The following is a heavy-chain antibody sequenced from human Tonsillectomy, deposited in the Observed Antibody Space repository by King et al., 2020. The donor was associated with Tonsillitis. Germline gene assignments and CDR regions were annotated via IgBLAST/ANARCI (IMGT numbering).Heavy chain of an antibody. Sequence: QLQESGPGLVKSSETLSLTCSVSGGSISSYYWGWIRQPPGGGLEWIGSIYNNGRTNYNPSLKSRVTISSDTSKNQFSLKLNSVTAADTAVYFCAMDTTTWNRYDYWGQGTLVTVSS. D-gene: IGHD1-1*01. J-gene: IGHJ4*02. V-gene: IGHV4-59*01. CDR2: IYNNGRT. CDR1: GGSISSYY. CDR3: AMDTTTWNRYDY.